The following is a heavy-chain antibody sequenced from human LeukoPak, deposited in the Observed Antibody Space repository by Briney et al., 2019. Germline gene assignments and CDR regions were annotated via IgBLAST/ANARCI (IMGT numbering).Heavy chain of an antibody. CDR3: ARDLRYSSSSQTSYGMDV. CDR1: GFTFSSYA. CDR2: ISGSGGST. D-gene: IGHD6-6*01. Sequence: PGGSLRLSCAASGFTFSSYAMSWVRQAPGKGLEWVSAISGSGGSTNYADSVKGRFTISRDNAKNSLYLQMNSLRAEDTAVYYCARDLRYSSSSQTSYGMDVWGQGTTVTVSS. J-gene: IGHJ6*02. V-gene: IGHV3-23*01.